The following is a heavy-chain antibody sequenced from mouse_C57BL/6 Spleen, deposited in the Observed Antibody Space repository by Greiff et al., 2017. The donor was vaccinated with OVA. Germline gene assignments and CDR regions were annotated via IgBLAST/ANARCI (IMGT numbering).Heavy chain of an antibody. CDR3: ARGIYYDYDKNYFDY. Sequence: VQLQESGAELARPGASVKMSCKASGYTFTSYTMHWVKQRPGQGLEWIGYINPSSGYTKYNQKFKDKATLTADKSSSTAYMQLSSLTSEDSAVYYCARGIYYDYDKNYFDYWGKGTTLTVSS. CDR2: INPSSGYT. CDR1: GYTFTSYT. J-gene: IGHJ2*01. V-gene: IGHV1-4*01. D-gene: IGHD2-4*01.